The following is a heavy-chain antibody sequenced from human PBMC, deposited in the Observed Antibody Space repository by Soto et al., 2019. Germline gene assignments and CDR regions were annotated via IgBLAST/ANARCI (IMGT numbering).Heavy chain of an antibody. D-gene: IGHD5-18*01. J-gene: IGHJ4*02. Sequence: SETLSLTCTVPGGSIRRSTYYWDWILQPPGKGLEWIGSISYDGSTYYNPPLKSRVTISVDTSRNQFSLKVNYVTAADAAVYFCASQAGGYSYGPFDYWGQGALVTVSS. CDR2: ISYDGST. CDR3: ASQAGGYSYGPFDY. CDR1: GGSIRRSTYY. V-gene: IGHV4-39*01.